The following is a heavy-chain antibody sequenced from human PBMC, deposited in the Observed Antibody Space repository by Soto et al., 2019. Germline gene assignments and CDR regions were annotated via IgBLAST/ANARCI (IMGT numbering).Heavy chain of an antibody. CDR2: IYYSGST. CDR3: ARHRKYYDFWSGYPTNFDY. J-gene: IGHJ4*02. D-gene: IGHD3-3*01. CDR1: GGSISSSSYY. Sequence: SETLSLTCTVSGGSISSSSYYWGWIRQPPGKGLEWIGSIYYSGSTYYNPSLKSRVTISVDTSKNQFSLKLSSVTAADTAVYYCARHRKYYDFWSGYPTNFDYWGQGTLVTVSS. V-gene: IGHV4-39*01.